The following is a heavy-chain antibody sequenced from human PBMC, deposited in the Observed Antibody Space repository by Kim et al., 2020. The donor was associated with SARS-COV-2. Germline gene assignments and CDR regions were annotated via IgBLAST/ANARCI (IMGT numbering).Heavy chain of an antibody. V-gene: IGHV4-59*13. CDR1: SGSITSYY. Sequence: SETLSLTCTVSSGSITSYYWSWIRQPPGKGLEWIGYIYHSVYIYYNPSLKSRVTMSVDTSKNQFSLKLSSVTAADTAVYYCARVPGVPAYYNWFDPWGQGTLVIVST. D-gene: IGHD3-16*01. CDR3: ARVPGVPAYYNWFDP. J-gene: IGHJ5*02. CDR2: IYHSVYI.